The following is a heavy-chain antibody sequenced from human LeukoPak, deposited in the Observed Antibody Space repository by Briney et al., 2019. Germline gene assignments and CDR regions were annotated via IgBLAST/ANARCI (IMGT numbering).Heavy chain of an antibody. CDR2: INPSGGST. CDR1: GYTFTSYY. J-gene: IGHJ4*02. D-gene: IGHD3-22*01. V-gene: IGHV1-46*01. Sequence: ASVKVSCKASGYTFTSYYMHWVRQAPGQGLEWMGIINPSGGSTSYAQKFQGRVTMTRDTSTSTVYMELSSRRSEDTAVYYCARACGGSGYQPTDIDYWGQGTLVTVSS. CDR3: ARACGGSGYQPTDIDY.